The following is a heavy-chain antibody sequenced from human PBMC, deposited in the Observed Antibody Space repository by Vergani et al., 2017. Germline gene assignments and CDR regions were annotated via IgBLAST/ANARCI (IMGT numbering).Heavy chain of an antibody. J-gene: IGHJ6*03. CDR2: LTASGSGI. Sequence: EVQLLESGGRLVQPGGSLRLSCVASGFAFSRYAMSWVRQAPGKGLEWVSGLTASGSGISYADSVKGRFTISRDSSKNTLYLQMNGLRAEDTAVYYCARGAGYCSSTSCPPTLRHYYYYIDVWGKGTTVTVSS. D-gene: IGHD2-2*01. V-gene: IGHV3-23*01. CDR1: GFAFSRYA. CDR3: ARGAGYCSSTSCPPTLRHYYYYIDV.